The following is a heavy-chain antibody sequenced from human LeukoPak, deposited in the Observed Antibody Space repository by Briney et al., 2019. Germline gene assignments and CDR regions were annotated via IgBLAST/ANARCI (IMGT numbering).Heavy chain of an antibody. V-gene: IGHV4-34*01. J-gene: IGHJ3*02. CDR3: ARTQTRKAFDI. CDR2: INHSGGT. CDR1: GGSFSGYY. Sequence: PSETLSLTCAVYGGSFSGYYWSWIRQPPGKGLEWIGEINHSGGTNYNPSLKSRVTISVDTSKNQFSLKLSSVTAADTAVYYCARTQTRKAFDIWGQGTMVTVSS. D-gene: IGHD4-11*01.